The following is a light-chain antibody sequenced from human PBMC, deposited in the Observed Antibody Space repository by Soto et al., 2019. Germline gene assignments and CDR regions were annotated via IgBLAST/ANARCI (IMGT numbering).Light chain of an antibody. J-gene: IGLJ3*02. CDR2: EVT. CDR3: SSYTSSNTWV. V-gene: IGLV2-14*01. Sequence: QSALTQPASVSGSPGQSITISCTGTSSDVGDYNYVSWYQQHPVKAPKLMIYEVTNRTSGVSNRFSGSKSGNTASLTISGLQAEDEADYYCSSYTSSNTWVFGGGTKLTVL. CDR1: SSDVGDYNY.